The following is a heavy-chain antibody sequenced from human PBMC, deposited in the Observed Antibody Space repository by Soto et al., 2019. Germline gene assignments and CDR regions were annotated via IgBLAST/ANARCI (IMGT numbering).Heavy chain of an antibody. Sequence: GGSLRLSCAASGFTFSSYSMNWVRQAPGKGLEWVSSISSSSDYIFYADSVKGRFTISRDNAKKSLYMQMNSMRAEDTAVYYCARPLPAMDVWCKGITVTVS. CDR2: ISSSSDYI. J-gene: IGHJ6*03. CDR3: ARPLPAMDV. V-gene: IGHV3-21*01. CDR1: GFTFSSYS.